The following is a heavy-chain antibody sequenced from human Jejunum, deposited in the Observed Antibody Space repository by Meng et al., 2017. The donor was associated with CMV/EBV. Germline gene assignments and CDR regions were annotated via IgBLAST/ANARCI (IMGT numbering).Heavy chain of an antibody. CDR2: ISPDGTTT. Sequence: SAFTFSSNGMHWVRQVPGKGLVWVARISPDGTTTYYADSVKGRFTVSRDNAEKTLHPQMISLTAEDTAVYYCARGQSPYYGYFDYWGQGTLVTVSS. V-gene: IGHV3-74*01. CDR1: AFTFSSNG. CDR3: ARGQSPYYGYFDY. J-gene: IGHJ4*02. D-gene: IGHD3-10*01.